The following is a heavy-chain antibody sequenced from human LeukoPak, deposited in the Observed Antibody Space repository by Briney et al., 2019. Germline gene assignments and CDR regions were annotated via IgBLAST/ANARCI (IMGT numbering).Heavy chain of an antibody. CDR1: GGSFSNYY. D-gene: IGHD4-17*01. CDR3: APIFGDYSDFDS. V-gene: IGHV4-34*01. CDR2: ITHHGTT. J-gene: IGHJ4*02. Sequence: SETLSLTCAVYGGSFSNYYLSWVRQPPGKGLEWIGEITHHGTTNYNPSLKGRVTISVDTSKNQFSLKLYSVAAADTAVYYCAPIFGDYSDFDSWGQGTLVTVSS.